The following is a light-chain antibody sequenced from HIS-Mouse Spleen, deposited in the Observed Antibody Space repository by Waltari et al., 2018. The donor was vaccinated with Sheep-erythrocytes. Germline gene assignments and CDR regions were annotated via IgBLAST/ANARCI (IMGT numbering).Light chain of an antibody. Sequence: QSALTQPRSVSGSPGQSVTISCTGTSSDVGGYNYVSWYQQHPGKAPKLMIYDVSNRPSGFSNRFSGSKSGNTASLTISGLQAEDEADYYCSSYTSSSTWVFGGGTKLTVL. CDR1: SSDVGGYNY. V-gene: IGLV2-14*01. CDR2: DVS. J-gene: IGLJ3*02. CDR3: SSYTSSSTWV.